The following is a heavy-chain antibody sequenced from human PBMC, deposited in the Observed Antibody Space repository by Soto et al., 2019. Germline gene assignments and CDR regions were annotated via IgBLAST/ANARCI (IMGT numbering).Heavy chain of an antibody. CDR1: GYTFTGYY. D-gene: IGHD3-16*02. J-gene: IGHJ3*02. CDR3: ARKITFGGVIVISAFDI. Sequence: ASVKVSCKASGYTFTGYYMHWVRQAPVQGLEWMGWINPNSGGTNYAQKFQGRVTMTRDTSISTAYMELSRLRSDDTAVYYCARKITFGGVIVISAFDIWGQGTMVTVSS. CDR2: INPNSGGT. V-gene: IGHV1-2*02.